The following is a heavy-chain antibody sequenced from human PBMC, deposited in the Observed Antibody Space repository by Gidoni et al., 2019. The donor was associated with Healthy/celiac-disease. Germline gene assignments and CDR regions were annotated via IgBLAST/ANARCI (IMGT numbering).Heavy chain of an antibody. CDR2: INHSGST. V-gene: IGHV4-34*01. D-gene: IGHD2-2*01. CDR1: GGAFSGYY. CDR3: ARGRSRLGYCSSTSCPKGAFDI. Sequence: QVQLQQWGAGLLKPSETLSLTCAVYGGAFSGYYCSWIRQPPGKGLEWIGEINHSGSTNYNPSLKSRVTISVDTSKNQFSLKLSSVTAADTAVYYCARGRSRLGYCSSTSCPKGAFDIWGQGTMVTVSS. J-gene: IGHJ3*02.